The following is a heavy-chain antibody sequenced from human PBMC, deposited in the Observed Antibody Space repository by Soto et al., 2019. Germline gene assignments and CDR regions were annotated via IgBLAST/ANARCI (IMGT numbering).Heavy chain of an antibody. CDR2: LYHSGTT. CDR1: GYSIGSDYY. CDR3: ARDSQGFDY. V-gene: IGHV4-38-2*02. J-gene: IGHJ4*02. Sequence: SETLSLTCAVSGYSIGSDYYWGWIRQPPGKGREWIGSLYHSGTTNYNPSLKSRVTISVDTSKNQFSLRLSSVTASDTAVYFCARDSQGFDYWGLGTLVTSPQ.